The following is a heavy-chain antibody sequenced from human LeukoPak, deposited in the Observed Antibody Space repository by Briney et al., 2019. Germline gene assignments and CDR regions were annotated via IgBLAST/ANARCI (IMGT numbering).Heavy chain of an antibody. CDR1: GYTFTGYY. Sequence: GASVKVSCKASGYTFTGYYMHWVRQAPGQGLEWMGWINPNNGGTNYAQKFQERVTITRDMSTSTAYMELSSLRSEDTAVYYCAAVENWGQGTLVTVSS. CDR3: AAVEN. J-gene: IGHJ4*02. V-gene: IGHV1-2*02. CDR2: INPNNGGT.